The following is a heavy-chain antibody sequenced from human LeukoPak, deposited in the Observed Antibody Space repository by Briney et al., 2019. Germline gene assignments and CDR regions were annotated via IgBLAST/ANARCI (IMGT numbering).Heavy chain of an antibody. J-gene: IGHJ4*02. V-gene: IGHV3-64D*06. CDR2: MSSNGGNT. CDR1: GFTFSSYA. D-gene: IGHD6-13*01. Sequence: GGSLRLSCSASGFTFSSYAMHWVRQAPGKGLEYVSGMSSNGGNTYYADSVKDRFTISRDNSKNRLYLQMSSLRAEDTAVYYCVRRFSSSADYWGQGTLVTVS. CDR3: VRRFSSSADY.